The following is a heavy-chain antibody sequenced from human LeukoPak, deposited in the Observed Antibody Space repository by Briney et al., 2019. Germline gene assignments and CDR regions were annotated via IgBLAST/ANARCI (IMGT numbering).Heavy chain of an antibody. CDR1: GGSIGSYY. J-gene: IGHJ4*02. CDR2: IYYSGST. V-gene: IGHV4-59*01. Sequence: SETLSLTCIVSGGSIGSYYWSWIRQPPGKGLEWIGHIYYSGSTDYNPSLRSRVTISVDTSKNQFSLRLSSVTAADTAVYYCARAHYDSSGYVDYWGQGTLVTVSS. D-gene: IGHD3-22*01. CDR3: ARAHYDSSGYVDY.